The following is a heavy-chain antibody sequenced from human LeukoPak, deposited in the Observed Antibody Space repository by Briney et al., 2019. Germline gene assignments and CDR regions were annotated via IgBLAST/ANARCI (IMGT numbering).Heavy chain of an antibody. Sequence: SETLSLTCTVSGGSIRSSSYYWGWIRQPPGKGLEWIGEINHSGSTNYNPSLKSRVTISVDTSKNQFSLKLSSVTAADTAVYYCARGKYDYGDYYSGYFDLWGRGTLVTVSS. V-gene: IGHV4-39*07. CDR1: GGSIRSSSYY. J-gene: IGHJ2*01. CDR2: INHSGST. CDR3: ARGKYDYGDYYSGYFDL. D-gene: IGHD4-17*01.